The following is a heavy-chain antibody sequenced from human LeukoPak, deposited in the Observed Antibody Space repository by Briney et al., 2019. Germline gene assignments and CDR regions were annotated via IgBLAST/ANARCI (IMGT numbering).Heavy chain of an antibody. J-gene: IGHJ6*02. Sequence: GASVTVSCKASGGTFSSYAISWVRQAPGQGLEWMGGIIPIFGTANYAQKFQGRVTITADESTSTAYMELSSLRSEDTALYYCARTYCSSTSCYTPYYGMDVWGQGTTVTVSS. CDR3: ARTYCSSTSCYTPYYGMDV. CDR2: IIPIFGTA. CDR1: GGTFSSYA. D-gene: IGHD2-2*02. V-gene: IGHV1-69*13.